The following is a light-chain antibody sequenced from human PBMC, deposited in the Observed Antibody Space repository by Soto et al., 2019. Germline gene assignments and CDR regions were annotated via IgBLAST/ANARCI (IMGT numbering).Light chain of an antibody. CDR1: SSDVGGYNY. J-gene: IGLJ2*01. CDR2: DVS. Sequence: QLVLTQPASVSGSPGQSITISCTGTSSDVGGYNYVSWYQQHPGKAPKLMIYDVSNRPSGVSNRFSGSKSGNTASLTISGLQAEDEADYYCSSYTSSSGKVFGGGTQLTVL. V-gene: IGLV2-14*01. CDR3: SSYTSSSGKV.